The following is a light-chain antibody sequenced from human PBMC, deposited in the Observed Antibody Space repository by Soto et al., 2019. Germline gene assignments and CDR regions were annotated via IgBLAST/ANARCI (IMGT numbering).Light chain of an antibody. Sequence: DIQMTQSPSTLSASVGDRGTITCRSSQSISSWLAWDQQKPGKAPKILIYKASSLESGVPSRFSGSGSGTEFTLTISSLQPEDFATYYCLQHNSYSWTFGQGTKVDIK. V-gene: IGKV1-5*03. J-gene: IGKJ1*01. CDR3: LQHNSYSWT. CDR1: QSISSW. CDR2: KAS.